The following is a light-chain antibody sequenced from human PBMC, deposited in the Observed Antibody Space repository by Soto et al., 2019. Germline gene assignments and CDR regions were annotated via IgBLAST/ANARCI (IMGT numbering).Light chain of an antibody. V-gene: IGKV1-9*01. CDR2: AAS. J-gene: IGKJ1*01. CDR3: QHLNSYPRT. CDR1: KGISSY. Sequence: DIQLTQSPSFLSASVGDRVTITCRASKGISSYLAWYQQKPGKAPKLLIYAASTLQSGVPSRFSGSGSGTEFTLTISSLQPEDFATYYCQHLNSYPRTFGQGTKVEIK.